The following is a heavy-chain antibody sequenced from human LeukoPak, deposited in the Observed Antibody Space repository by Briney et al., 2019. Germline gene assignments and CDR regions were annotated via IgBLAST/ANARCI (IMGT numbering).Heavy chain of an antibody. Sequence: PGGSLRLSCAASGFTFSSYGMHWVRQAPGKGLEWVAVISYDGSNKYYADSVKGRFTISRDNAKNSLYLQMNSLRAEDTAVYYCAREGVPFDYWGQGTLVTVSS. CDR3: AREGVPFDY. J-gene: IGHJ4*02. CDR2: ISYDGSNK. V-gene: IGHV3-30*03. D-gene: IGHD3-10*01. CDR1: GFTFSSYG.